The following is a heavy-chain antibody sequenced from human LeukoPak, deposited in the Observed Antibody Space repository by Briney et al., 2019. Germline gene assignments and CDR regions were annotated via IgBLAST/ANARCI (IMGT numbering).Heavy chain of an antibody. CDR1: GFTSSSYA. D-gene: IGHD5-12*01. CDR2: ISGSGGST. Sequence: GGSLRLSCAASGFTSSSYAMSWVRQAPGKGLEWVSAISGSGGSTYYADSVKGRFTISRDNSKNTLYLQMNSLRAEDTAVYYCAKDDYSGYDQTFDYWGQGTLVTVSS. CDR3: AKDDYSGYDQTFDY. J-gene: IGHJ4*02. V-gene: IGHV3-23*01.